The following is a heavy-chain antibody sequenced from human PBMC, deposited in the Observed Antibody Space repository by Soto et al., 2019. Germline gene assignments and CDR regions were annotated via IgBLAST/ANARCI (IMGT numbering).Heavy chain of an antibody. CDR2: ISSSSSYT. J-gene: IGHJ6*02. V-gene: IGHV3-11*06. CDR1: GFTFSDYY. CDR3: ARDPIVVVPAAMFYYGMDV. D-gene: IGHD2-2*01. Sequence: PGGSLRLSCAASGFTFSDYYMSWIRQAPGKGLEWVSYISSSSSYTNYADSVKGRFTISRDNAKNSLYLQMNSLRAEDTAVYYCARDPIVVVPAAMFYYGMDVWGQGTTVTAP.